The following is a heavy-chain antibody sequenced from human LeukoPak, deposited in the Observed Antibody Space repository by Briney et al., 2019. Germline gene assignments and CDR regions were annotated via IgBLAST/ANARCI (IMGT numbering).Heavy chain of an antibody. CDR2: IYTSGST. D-gene: IGHD3-10*01. CDR1: GGPISSGSYY. V-gene: IGHV4-61*02. Sequence: SQTLSLTCTVSGGPISSGSYYWSWIRQPAGKGLEWIGRIYTSGSTNYNPSLKSRVTISVDTSKNQFSLKLSSVTAADTAVYYCARDLRTYYYGSVSYLDAFDIWGQGTMVTVSS. CDR3: ARDLRTYYYGSVSYLDAFDI. J-gene: IGHJ3*02.